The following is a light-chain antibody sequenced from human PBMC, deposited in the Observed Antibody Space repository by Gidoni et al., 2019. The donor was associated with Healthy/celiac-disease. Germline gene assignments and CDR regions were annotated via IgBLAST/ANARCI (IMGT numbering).Light chain of an antibody. CDR3: SSYAGSNNWGV. V-gene: IGLV2-8*01. J-gene: IGLJ2*01. CDR2: EVS. CDR1: SSDVGGYNY. Sequence: QSALTQPPSASGSPGQSVTISCTGTSSDVGGYNYVSWYQQHPGNAPKLMIYEVSKRPSGVPDRFSGSKSGNTASLTVSGLQAEDDADYYCSSYAGSNNWGVFGGGTKLTVL.